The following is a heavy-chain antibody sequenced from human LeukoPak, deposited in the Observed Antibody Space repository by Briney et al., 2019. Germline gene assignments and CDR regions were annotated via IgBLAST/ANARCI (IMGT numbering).Heavy chain of an antibody. CDR2: INPNSGGT. D-gene: IGHD3-16*02. Sequence: GASVKVSCKASGYAFTGYYMHWVRQAPGQGLEWMGWINPNSGGTNYAQKFQGRVTMTRDTSISTAYMELSRLRSDDTAVYYCARERRAYDYVWGSYQENWFDPWGQGTLVTVSS. J-gene: IGHJ5*02. CDR3: ARERRAYDYVWGSYQENWFDP. V-gene: IGHV1-2*02. CDR1: GYAFTGYY.